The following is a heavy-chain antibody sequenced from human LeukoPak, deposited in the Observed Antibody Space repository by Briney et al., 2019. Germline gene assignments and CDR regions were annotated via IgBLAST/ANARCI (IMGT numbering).Heavy chain of an antibody. D-gene: IGHD6-13*01. V-gene: IGHV4-39*01. CDR3: ASRRGIAAAGTRIYY. J-gene: IGHJ4*02. CDR2: IYYSGST. CDR1: GGSISSSSYY. Sequence: SETLSLTCTVSGGSISSSSYYWGWIRQPPGKGLEWIGSIYYSGSTYYNPSLKSRVTISVDTSKNQSSLKLSSVTAADTALYFRASRRGIAAAGTRIYYWGQGTLVTGS.